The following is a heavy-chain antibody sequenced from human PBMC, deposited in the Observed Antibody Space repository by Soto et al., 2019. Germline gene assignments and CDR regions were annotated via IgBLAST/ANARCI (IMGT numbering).Heavy chain of an antibody. CDR1: GFTFGDFW. J-gene: IGHJ4*02. Sequence: EVQLVESGGVLVQPGGSLRLSCATSGFTFGDFWMHWVRQPPGKGPEWVSRMTSDGRTVQYADSVKGRFTASRDNAKSTLYLQMNSLRAEDTAVYYCATAEVDYWGPGTLVTVAS. V-gene: IGHV3-74*01. CDR3: ATAEVDY. CDR2: MTSDGRTV.